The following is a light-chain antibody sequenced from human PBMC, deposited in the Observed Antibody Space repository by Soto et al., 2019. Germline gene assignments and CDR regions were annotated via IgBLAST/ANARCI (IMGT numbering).Light chain of an antibody. Sequence: EIVLTQSPGTLSLSPGERATLSCRASQSVSSSYLAWYQQKPGQAPRLLIYGASSRATGIPDRFSGSGSGTEFTLSISRLEPEDFAVYYCQQYGSSATFGGGTKVEIK. CDR3: QQYGSSAT. CDR2: GAS. V-gene: IGKV3-20*01. CDR1: QSVSSSY. J-gene: IGKJ4*01.